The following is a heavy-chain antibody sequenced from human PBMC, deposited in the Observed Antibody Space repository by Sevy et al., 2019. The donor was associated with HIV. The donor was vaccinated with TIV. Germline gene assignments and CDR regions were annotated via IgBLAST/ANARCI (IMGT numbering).Heavy chain of an antibody. CDR2: MNPNSGNT. J-gene: IGHJ4*02. V-gene: IGHV1-8*01. CDR1: GYTFTSYD. D-gene: IGHD2-15*01. Sequence: ASVKVSRKASGYTFTSYDINWVRQATGQGLEWMGWMNPNSGNTGYAQKFQGRVTMTRNTSISTAYMELSSLRSEDTAVYYCARARGGYCSGGSCYYYWGQGTLVTVSS. CDR3: ARARGGYCSGGSCYYY.